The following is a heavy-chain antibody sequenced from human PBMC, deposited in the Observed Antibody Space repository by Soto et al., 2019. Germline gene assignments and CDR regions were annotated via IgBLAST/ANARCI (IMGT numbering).Heavy chain of an antibody. V-gene: IGHV3-21*01. CDR3: ARVTFCYGSGRDYYYMDV. J-gene: IGHJ6*03. Sequence: EVQLVESGGGLVKPGGSLRLSCAASGFTFSSFSLTWVRQAPGKGLEWVSSISNIGTYIYYADSVKGRCTISRDNAKNSLYLQMNRRRAEDTAVYYCARVTFCYGSGRDYYYMDVWGKGTTVTVSS. CDR2: ISNIGTYI. CDR1: GFTFSSFS. D-gene: IGHD3-10*01.